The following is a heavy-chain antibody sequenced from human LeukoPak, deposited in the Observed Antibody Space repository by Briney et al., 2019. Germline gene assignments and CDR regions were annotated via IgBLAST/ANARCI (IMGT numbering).Heavy chain of an antibody. CDR3: VTSSNWYVYFDY. CDR1: GGSISSYY. CDR2: IYYSGST. J-gene: IGHJ4*02. Sequence: SETLSLTCTVSGGSISSYYWSWIRQPPGKRLEWIGYIYYSGSTNYNPSLKSRITISIDTSKNQFSLKLSSVTATDTAVYYCVTSSNWYVYFDYWGQGTLVTVSS. D-gene: IGHD6-13*01. V-gene: IGHV4-59*12.